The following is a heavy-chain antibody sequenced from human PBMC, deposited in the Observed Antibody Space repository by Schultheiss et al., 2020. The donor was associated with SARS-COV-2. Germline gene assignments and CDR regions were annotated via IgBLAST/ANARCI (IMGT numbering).Heavy chain of an antibody. J-gene: IGHJ4*02. D-gene: IGHD3-3*01. CDR1: GGSISSSTYY. CDR2: IYYSGST. CDR3: ARVNTIFGVVIRTFDY. Sequence: SQTLSLTCTISGGSISSSTYYWGWIRQPPGKGLEWIGTIYYSGSTYYNPSLKSRVTISVDTSKNQFSLKLSSVTAADTAVYYCARVNTIFGVVIRTFDYWGQGTLVTVSS. V-gene: IGHV4-39*07.